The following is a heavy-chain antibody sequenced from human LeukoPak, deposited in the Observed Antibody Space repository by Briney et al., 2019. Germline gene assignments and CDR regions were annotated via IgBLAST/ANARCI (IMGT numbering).Heavy chain of an antibody. J-gene: IGHJ5*02. Sequence: SETLSLTCAVYGVSFSGYYWSWIRQPPGKGLEWIWEINHSGSTNYNPSLKSRVTISVDTSKNQFSLKLSSVTAADTAVYYCARGPQIEYSSSSIWFDPWGQGTLVTVSS. CDR2: INHSGST. V-gene: IGHV4-34*01. D-gene: IGHD6-6*01. CDR1: GVSFSGYY. CDR3: ARGPQIEYSSSSIWFDP.